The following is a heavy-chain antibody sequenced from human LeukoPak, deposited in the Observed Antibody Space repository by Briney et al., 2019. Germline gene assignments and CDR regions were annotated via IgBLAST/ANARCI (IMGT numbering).Heavy chain of an antibody. Sequence: SETLSLTCTVSGYSLSSGFFCDWIRQSPGKGLEWIGSFSHRGGSYHNPSLKSRVTISVDTSKNQFSLKLLSVTAADTAVYYCARAPTFITMVRGVIDFFDPWGQGTLVTVSS. D-gene: IGHD3-10*01. CDR1: GYSLSSGFF. J-gene: IGHJ5*02. V-gene: IGHV4-38-2*02. CDR2: FSHRGGS. CDR3: ARAPTFITMVRGVIDFFDP.